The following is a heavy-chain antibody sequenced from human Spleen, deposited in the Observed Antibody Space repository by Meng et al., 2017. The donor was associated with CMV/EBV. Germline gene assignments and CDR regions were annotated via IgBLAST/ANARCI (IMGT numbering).Heavy chain of an antibody. D-gene: IGHD4-17*01. CDR2: LYIDGST. CDR1: GFTFSSYE. J-gene: IGHJ4*02. CDR3: ARALDHDYHDYYFDH. Sequence: GESLKISCTASGFTFSSYEMNWVRQSPGKGLEWVSILYIDGSTSYAASVKGRFTISRDNSKNTLNLQMNSLRDEDTAIYYCARALDHDYHDYYFDHWGQGTLVTVSS. V-gene: IGHV3-53*01.